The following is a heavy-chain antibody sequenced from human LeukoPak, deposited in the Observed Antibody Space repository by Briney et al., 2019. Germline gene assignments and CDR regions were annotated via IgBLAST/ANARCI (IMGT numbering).Heavy chain of an antibody. CDR1: GGSISSYY. D-gene: IGHD3-3*01. Sequence: SETLSLTCTVSGGSISSYYWSWIRQPPGKGLEWIGYIYYSGSTNYNPSLKSRVTISVDTSKNQFSLKLSSVTAADTAVYYCAREGGSGYILYYFDYWGQGTLVTVSS. J-gene: IGHJ4*02. CDR3: AREGGSGYILYYFDY. CDR2: IYYSGST. V-gene: IGHV4-59*12.